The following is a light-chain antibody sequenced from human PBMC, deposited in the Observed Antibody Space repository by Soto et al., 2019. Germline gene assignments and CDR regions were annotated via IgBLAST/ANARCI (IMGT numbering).Light chain of an antibody. Sequence: EIVLTQSPGTLSLSPGERATLSCRASQSVSSNYLAWYQQRPGQAPRLLIYDASNRATGIPARFSGSGSGTDFTLTISSLETEDFAVYYCQQRSNWPPLTFGGGTKVDI. V-gene: IGKV3-11*01. J-gene: IGKJ4*01. CDR2: DAS. CDR1: QSVSSNY. CDR3: QQRSNWPPLT.